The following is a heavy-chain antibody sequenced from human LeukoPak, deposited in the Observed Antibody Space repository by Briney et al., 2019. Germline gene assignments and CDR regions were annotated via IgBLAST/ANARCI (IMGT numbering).Heavy chain of an antibody. CDR3: ARDSYRSPDAFDI. J-gene: IGHJ3*02. CDR2: IYHSGST. Sequence: SQTLSLTCAVSGGSISSGGYSWSWLRQPPGKGLEWIGYIYHSGSTYYNPSLKSRVTISVDRSKNQFSLKLSSVTAADTAVYYCARDSYRSPDAFDIWGQGTMVTVSS. D-gene: IGHD3-16*02. V-gene: IGHV4-30-2*01. CDR1: GGSISSGGYS.